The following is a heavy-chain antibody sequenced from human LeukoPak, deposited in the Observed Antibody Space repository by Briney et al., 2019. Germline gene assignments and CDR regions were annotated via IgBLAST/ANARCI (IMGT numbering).Heavy chain of an antibody. Sequence: PGGSLRLSCAASGFTFSSYWMSWVRQAPGKGLEWVANIKQDGSEKYYVDSVKGRFTISRDNAKNSLYLQMNSLRAEDTAVYYCARDPVVGALLYYYYMDVWGKGTTVTISS. D-gene: IGHD1-26*01. CDR1: GFTFSSYW. V-gene: IGHV3-7*01. J-gene: IGHJ6*03. CDR2: IKQDGSEK. CDR3: ARDPVVGALLYYYYMDV.